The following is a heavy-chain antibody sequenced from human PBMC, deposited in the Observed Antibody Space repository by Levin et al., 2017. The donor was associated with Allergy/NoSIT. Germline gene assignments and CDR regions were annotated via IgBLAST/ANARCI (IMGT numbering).Heavy chain of an antibody. Sequence: LRLSCAISGDSVSSNSAAWNWIRQSPSRGLEWLGRTYYRSKWYNEYAISVESRITIKPDTSKNHFSLLLTSVTPEDTALYYCASSRGSFDSWGQGTMVTVSS. CDR3: ASSRGSFDS. V-gene: IGHV6-1*01. CDR2: TYYRSKWYN. J-gene: IGHJ3*02. D-gene: IGHD3-10*01. CDR1: GDSVSSNSAA.